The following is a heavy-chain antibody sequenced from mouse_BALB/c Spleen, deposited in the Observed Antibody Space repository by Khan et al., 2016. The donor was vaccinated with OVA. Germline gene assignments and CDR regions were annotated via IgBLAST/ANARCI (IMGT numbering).Heavy chain of an antibody. CDR1: GFSLITYG. J-gene: IGHJ3*01. Sequence: VQLQESGPGLVQPSQSLSITCTVSGFSLITYGVHWVRQSPGKGLEWLGVIWSDGSTVYNAAFISRLSITKDNSKSQVFFKMNSLQADDTAIYXCARNSYRYDFTYWGRGTLVTVSA. D-gene: IGHD2-12*01. CDR2: IWSDGST. CDR3: ARNSYRYDFTY. V-gene: IGHV2-2*01.